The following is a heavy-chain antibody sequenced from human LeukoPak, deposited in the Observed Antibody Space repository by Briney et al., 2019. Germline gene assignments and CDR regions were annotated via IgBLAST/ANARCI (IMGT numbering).Heavy chain of an antibody. CDR2: ISAYNGNT. J-gene: IGHJ4*02. CDR1: GYTFTSYG. Sequence: ASVKVSCKASGYTFTSYGISWVRQAPGQGLEWMGWISAYNGNTNYAQKLQGRVTMTTDPSTSTAYMELRSLRSDDTAVYYCARRGYDYVWGSYRYTGSDYWGQGTLVTVSS. D-gene: IGHD3-16*02. V-gene: IGHV1-18*01. CDR3: ARRGYDYVWGSYRYTGSDY.